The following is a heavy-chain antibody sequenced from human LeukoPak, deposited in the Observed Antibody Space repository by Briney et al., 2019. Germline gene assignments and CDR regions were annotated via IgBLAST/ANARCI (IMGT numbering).Heavy chain of an antibody. Sequence: ASVKVSCKASGYTFTGYYMHWVRQAPGQGLEWMGWINPNSGGTNYAQKFQGRVTTTRDTSISTAYMDLSRLRSDDTAVHYCARGASGVYTVTTSWFDPWGQGTLVTVSS. V-gene: IGHV1-2*02. CDR3: ARGASGVYTVTTSWFDP. CDR1: GYTFTGYY. J-gene: IGHJ5*02. D-gene: IGHD4-17*01. CDR2: INPNSGGT.